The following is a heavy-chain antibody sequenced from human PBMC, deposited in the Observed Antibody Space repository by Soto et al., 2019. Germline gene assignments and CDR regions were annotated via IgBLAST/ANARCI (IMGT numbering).Heavy chain of an antibody. D-gene: IGHD6-13*01. CDR1: GFTFSSYA. CDR3: AKGRSSSWQLDYYYGMDV. Sequence: EVQLLESGGGLVQPGGSLRLSCAASGFTFSSYAMSWVRQAPGKGLEWVSAISGSGGSTYYADSVKGRFTNSRDNSKNTLDLQMNSLRAEDTAVYYCAKGRSSSWQLDYYYGMDVWGQGTTVTVSS. CDR2: ISGSGGST. V-gene: IGHV3-23*01. J-gene: IGHJ6*02.